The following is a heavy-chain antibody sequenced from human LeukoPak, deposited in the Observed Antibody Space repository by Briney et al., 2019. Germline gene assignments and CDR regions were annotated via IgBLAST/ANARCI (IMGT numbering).Heavy chain of an antibody. V-gene: IGHV3-30-3*01. CDR2: ISYDGSNK. CDR1: GFTFSSYA. Sequence: GGSLRLSCAASGFTFSSYAMHWVRQAPGKGLEWVAVISYDGSNKYYADSVKGRFTISRDNSKNTLYLQMNSLRAEDTAVYYCARDGGLQLERRREGGTPYNWFDPWGQGTLVTVSS. D-gene: IGHD1-1*01. J-gene: IGHJ5*02. CDR3: ARDGGLQLERRREGGTPYNWFDP.